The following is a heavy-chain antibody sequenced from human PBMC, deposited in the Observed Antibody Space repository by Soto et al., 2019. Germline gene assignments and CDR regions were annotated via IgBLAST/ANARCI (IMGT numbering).Heavy chain of an antibody. D-gene: IGHD4-17*01. CDR2: IWFDGSNK. CDR1: GFSFSDYG. CDR3: ARRRSTVTTAWFYHAMDV. V-gene: IGHV3-33*01. Sequence: QVQLVESGGGVVQPGTSLRLSCAASGFSFSDYGMHWVRQAPGKGLEWVAVIWFDGSNKYYAESVKGRFTISRDNSKNTVDLQMDRVRADDTAVYYCARRRSTVTTAWFYHAMDVWGQGTTVTVSS. J-gene: IGHJ6*02.